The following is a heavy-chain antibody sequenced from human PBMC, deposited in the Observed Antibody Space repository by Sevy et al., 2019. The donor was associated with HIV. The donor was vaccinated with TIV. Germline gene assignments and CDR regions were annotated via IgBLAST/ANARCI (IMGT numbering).Heavy chain of an antibody. CDR3: ARQGQLDDAFDI. CDR2: IYSGGTT. Sequence: GGSLRLSCAASGFTVSSNYMSWIRQAPGKGLEWVSVIYSGGTTHYTDSVKGRFTIYRDNSKNTLYFQMNSLRAEDTAVYYCARQGQLDDAFDIWGQGTMVTVSS. CDR1: GFTVSSNY. D-gene: IGHD1-1*01. V-gene: IGHV3-53*01. J-gene: IGHJ3*02.